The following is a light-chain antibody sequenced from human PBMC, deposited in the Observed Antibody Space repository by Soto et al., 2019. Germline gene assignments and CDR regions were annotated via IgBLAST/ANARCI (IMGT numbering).Light chain of an antibody. Sequence: QSALTQPASVSGSPGQSITISCTGTSSDVGSHNFVSWYQQHPGKAPKLMIYEDIKRPSGVSNRFSGSKSGNTASLTISGLQAEDESDFYCCSYVGTTTVVFGGGTQLTVL. J-gene: IGLJ2*01. CDR2: EDI. V-gene: IGLV2-23*01. CDR3: CSYVGTTTVV. CDR1: SSDVGSHNF.